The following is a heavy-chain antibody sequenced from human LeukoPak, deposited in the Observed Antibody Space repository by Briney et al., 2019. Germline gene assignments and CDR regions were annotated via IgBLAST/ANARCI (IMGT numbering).Heavy chain of an antibody. D-gene: IGHD3-9*01. CDR2: ISSSSSYI. CDR1: GFTFSSYS. CDR3: ASPNDWFDAFDI. Sequence: GGSLRLSCAASGFTFSSYSMNWVRQAPGKGLEWVSSISSSSSYIYYADSVKGRFTISRDNSKNTLYLQMNSLRAEDTAVYYCASPNDWFDAFDIWGQGTMVTVSS. V-gene: IGHV3-21*01. J-gene: IGHJ3*02.